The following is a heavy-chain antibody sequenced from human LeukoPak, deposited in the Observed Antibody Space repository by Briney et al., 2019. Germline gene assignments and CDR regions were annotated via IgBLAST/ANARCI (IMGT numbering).Heavy chain of an antibody. D-gene: IGHD2/OR15-2a*01. CDR3: ARGRIFY. J-gene: IGHJ4*02. CDR2: IKQDGSEK. V-gene: IGHV3-7*01. Sequence: QAGGSLRLSCAASGFTFSSYGMRWVRQAPGKGLEWVANIKQDGSEKYYVDSVKGRFTISRDNAKNSLYLQMNSLRAEDTAVYYCARGRIFYWGQGTLVTVSS. CDR1: GFTFSSYG.